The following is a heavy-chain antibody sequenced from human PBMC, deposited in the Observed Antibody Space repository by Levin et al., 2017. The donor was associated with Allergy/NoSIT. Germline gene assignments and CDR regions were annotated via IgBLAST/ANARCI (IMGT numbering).Heavy chain of an antibody. CDR3: AKGTTRGWEKDAFDI. D-gene: IGHD6-19*01. Sequence: ETLSLTCVASGFTFDSYAMSWVRQAPGTGLDWVSTITNGGRTDYADSVKGRFTISRDNSKNTLYLQVNSLRGEDTAVYYCAKGTTRGWEKDAFDIWGQGTMVTVSS. J-gene: IGHJ3*02. CDR2: ITNGGRT. V-gene: IGHV3-23*01. CDR1: GFTFDSYA.